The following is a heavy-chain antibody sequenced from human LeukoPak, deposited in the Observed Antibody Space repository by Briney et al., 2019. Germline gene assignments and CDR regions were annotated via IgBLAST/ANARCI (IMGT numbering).Heavy chain of an antibody. CDR1: GFTFSSYW. J-gene: IGHJ4*02. CDR3: ATTEGDYDFWSGLDY. D-gene: IGHD3-3*01. CDR2: IKQDGSEK. Sequence: PGGSLRLSCAASGFTFSSYWMSWVRQAPGKGLEWVDNIKQDGSEKYYVDSVKGRFTISRDNAKNSLYLQMNSLRAEDTAVYYCATTEGDYDFWSGLDYWGQGTLVTVSS. V-gene: IGHV3-7*01.